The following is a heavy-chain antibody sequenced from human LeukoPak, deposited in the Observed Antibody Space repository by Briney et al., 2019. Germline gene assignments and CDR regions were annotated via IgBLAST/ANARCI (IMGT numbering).Heavy chain of an antibody. V-gene: IGHV4-59*01. CDR1: GGSISSYY. D-gene: IGHD3-22*01. Sequence: SETLSLTCTVSGGSISSYYWSWIRQPPRKGLEWIGYIYYSGSTNYNPSLNSRVTISVDTSKNQFSLKLSSVTAADTAVYYCARYDSSGYYYAFGYWGQGTLVIVSS. CDR3: ARYDSSGYYYAFGY. CDR2: IYYSGST. J-gene: IGHJ4*02.